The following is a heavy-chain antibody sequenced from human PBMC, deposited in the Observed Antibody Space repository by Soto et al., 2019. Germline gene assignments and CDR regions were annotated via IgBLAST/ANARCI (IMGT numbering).Heavy chain of an antibody. D-gene: IGHD2-15*01. J-gene: IGHJ4*02. CDR3: ARGDNCSGGSCYSAPHY. V-gene: IGHV1-69*01. Sequence: QVQLVQSGAEVKKPGSSVKVSCKASGGTFSSYAINWVRQAPGQGLEWMGGIIPIFGTANYAQKFQGRVTITADESTSSAYMELSSLSSEDTAVYYCARGDNCSGGSCYSAPHYWGQGTLVTVSS. CDR1: GGTFSSYA. CDR2: IIPIFGTA.